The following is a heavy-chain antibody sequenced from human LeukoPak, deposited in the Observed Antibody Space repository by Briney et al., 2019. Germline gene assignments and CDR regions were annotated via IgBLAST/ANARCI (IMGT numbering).Heavy chain of an antibody. Sequence: SETLSLTCTVSGYSIGSGYYWGWIRQPPGKGLEWLGSMYHSGSTYYNPSLKSRVTISVDISKNQFSLRLSSMTAADTAVYYCARDRRFYGSGNSYYFDYWGQGTLVTVSS. V-gene: IGHV4-38-2*02. CDR1: GYSIGSGYY. CDR3: ARDRRFYGSGNSYYFDY. D-gene: IGHD3-10*01. CDR2: MYHSGST. J-gene: IGHJ4*02.